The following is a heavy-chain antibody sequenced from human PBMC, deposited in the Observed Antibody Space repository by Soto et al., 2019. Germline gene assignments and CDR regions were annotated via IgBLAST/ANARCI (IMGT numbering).Heavy chain of an antibody. D-gene: IGHD2-15*01. CDR2: IYISGST. Sequence: SETLSLTCTVSGDSVSSYYWSWIRQPAGRGLEWIGRIYISGSTDYNPSLKGRVSMSVDRSKNQFSLKLTSVTAADTAVYYCVRDCSGGGCYSDYGMDVWGQGTTVTVSS. CDR3: VRDCSGGGCYSDYGMDV. J-gene: IGHJ6*02. CDR1: GDSVSSYY. V-gene: IGHV4-4*07.